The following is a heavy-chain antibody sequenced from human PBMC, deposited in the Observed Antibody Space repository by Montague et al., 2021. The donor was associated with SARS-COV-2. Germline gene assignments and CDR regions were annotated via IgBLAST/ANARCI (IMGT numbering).Heavy chain of an antibody. CDR3: ASYRDYGDYY. V-gene: IGHV4-30-2*01. CDR1: GGSVSSGGYS. Sequence: TLSLTCAVSGGSVSSGGYSWFWIREPPGKGLEWIGHIHHSGNTYYNPSLKSRATISGDRPKNQFSLRVTSVSAADTAVCSCASYRDYGDYYWGQGILVTVSS. J-gene: IGHJ4*02. CDR2: IHHSGNT. D-gene: IGHD4-17*01.